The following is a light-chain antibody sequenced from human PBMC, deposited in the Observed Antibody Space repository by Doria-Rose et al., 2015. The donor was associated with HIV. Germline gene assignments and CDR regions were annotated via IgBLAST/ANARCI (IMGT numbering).Light chain of an antibody. V-gene: IGKV3-20*01. CDR1: QSFSSTY. J-gene: IGKJ1*01. CDR3: HQYGTSWT. CDR2: DGS. Sequence: TQSPGTLSLSPGERATPSCRASQSFSSTYLAWYQQKPGQAPSLLIYDGSTRATGITDRFSASVSGTDFTLTINRLEPEDFALYYCHQYGTSWTFGQGTKVEI.